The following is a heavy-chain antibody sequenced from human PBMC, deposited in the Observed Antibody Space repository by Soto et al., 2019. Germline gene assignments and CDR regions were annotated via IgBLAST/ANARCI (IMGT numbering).Heavy chain of an antibody. Sequence: GGSLRLSXTASGFTFGDYAMSWVRQAPGKGLEWVGFIRSKGSGGTSEYAASVKGRFTFSRDDSKRIAYLQMNSLKIEDTGVYYCTRDQPITPWGQGTVVTVSS. D-gene: IGHD3-10*01. J-gene: IGHJ3*01. CDR3: TRDQPITP. CDR1: GFTFGDYA. V-gene: IGHV3-49*04. CDR2: IRSKGSGGTS.